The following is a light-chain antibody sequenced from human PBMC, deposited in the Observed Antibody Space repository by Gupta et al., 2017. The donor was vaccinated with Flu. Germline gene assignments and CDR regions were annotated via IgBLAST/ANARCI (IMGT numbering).Light chain of an antibody. CDR2: LVS. V-gene: IGKV2-30*01. Sequence: MDQSPLSLPVTLGQTAAISCRSSESLVYSDGSTVLHWFHQRPGQAPRRLIYLVSHRESGVPDRFSGSGSGTDFTLKISRVEAEDVGIYFCMQGAHWPWAFGQGTKVEI. J-gene: IGKJ1*01. CDR3: MQGAHWPWA. CDR1: ESLVYSDGSTV.